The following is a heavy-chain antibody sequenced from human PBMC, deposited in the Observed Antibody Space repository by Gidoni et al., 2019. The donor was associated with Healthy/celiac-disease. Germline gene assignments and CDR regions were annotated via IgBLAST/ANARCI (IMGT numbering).Heavy chain of an antibody. CDR1: GFTFSSYA. J-gene: IGHJ4*02. CDR2: ISGSGGST. D-gene: IGHD6-19*01. CDR3: AKAQQRVIAVAGTSDY. V-gene: IGHV3-23*01. Sequence: EVQLLESGGGLVQPGGSLSLSCAASGFTFSSYAMSWVRQAPGKGLEWVSAISGSGGSTYYADSVKGRFTISRDNSKNTLYLQMNSLRAEDTAVYYCAKAQQRVIAVAGTSDYWGQGTLVTVSS.